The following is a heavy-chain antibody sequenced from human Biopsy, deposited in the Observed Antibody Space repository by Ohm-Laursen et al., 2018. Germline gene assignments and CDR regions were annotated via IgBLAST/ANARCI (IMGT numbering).Heavy chain of an antibody. CDR2: ISETSSHI. CDR1: GFSVSSYD. Sequence: SLRLSCSASGFSVSSYDMNWVRQAPGKGLEWISYISETSSHIYDADSVRGRFTVARDIAKNSLYLQLNSLRVGDTAVYYCARDSSRRAREGGMDVWGQGTTVTVSS. J-gene: IGHJ6*02. D-gene: IGHD6-6*01. V-gene: IGHV3-21*01. CDR3: ARDSSRRAREGGMDV.